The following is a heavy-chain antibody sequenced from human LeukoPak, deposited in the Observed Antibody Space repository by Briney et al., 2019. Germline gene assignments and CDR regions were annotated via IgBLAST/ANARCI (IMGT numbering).Heavy chain of an antibody. D-gene: IGHD2-15*01. V-gene: IGHV3-30*04. J-gene: IGHJ5*02. CDR2: ISYDGSNK. CDR3: ARGYCSGGSCYSWTNNWFDP. CDR1: GFTFCSYA. Sequence: GGSLRLSCAASGFTFCSYAMHWVRQAPGRGLEGVAVISYDGSNKYYADSVKGRFTISRDTSKNTLYLQMNSLRAEDTAVYYCARGYCSGGSCYSWTNNWFDPWGQGTLVTVSS.